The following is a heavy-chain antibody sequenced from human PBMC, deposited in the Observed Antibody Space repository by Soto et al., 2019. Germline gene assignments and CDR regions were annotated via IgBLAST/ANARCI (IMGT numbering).Heavy chain of an antibody. V-gene: IGHV2-5*01. CDR2: IYWNGHK. Sequence: QITLKESGPTMVDPTQTLTLTCTFSGFSLTTSGLAVGWIRQPPGKALEWLALIYWNGHKLYSPSLESRLTSSEDTSKDQVVLTMTNMDREDTGTYSCAHRYCVIGYCYYTLAYWSQGTLITVSS. CDR3: AHRYCVIGYCYYTLAY. D-gene: IGHD2-21*02. J-gene: IGHJ4*02. CDR1: GFSLTTSGLA.